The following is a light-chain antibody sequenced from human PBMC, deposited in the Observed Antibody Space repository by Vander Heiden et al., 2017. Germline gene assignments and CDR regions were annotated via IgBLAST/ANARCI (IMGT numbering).Light chain of an antibody. CDR2: DVS. CDR3: SSYTSSSILYV. J-gene: IGLJ1*01. CDR1: SSDGGGYNY. Sequence: QSALPQPASVSGAPGQSITISCTGTSSDGGGYNYVAWYQQHPGKAPKLMIYDVSNRPSGVSNRFSGSKSGNTASLTISGLQAEDEADYYCSSYTSSSILYVFGTGTKVTVL. V-gene: IGLV2-14*01.